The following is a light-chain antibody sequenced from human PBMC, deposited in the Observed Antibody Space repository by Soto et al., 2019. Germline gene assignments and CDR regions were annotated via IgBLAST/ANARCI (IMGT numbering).Light chain of an antibody. V-gene: IGLV4-69*01. J-gene: IGLJ2*01. CDR3: QTWGTGIVV. Sequence: QSVLTQSPSASASLGASVKLTCTLSSGHNNYAIAWHQQQPEKGPRYLMKLNSDGSHSKGDGIPDRFSGSSSGTERYLIISSLHSEDEADYYCQTWGTGIVVFGGGTKLTVL. CDR1: SGHNNYA. CDR2: LNSDGSH.